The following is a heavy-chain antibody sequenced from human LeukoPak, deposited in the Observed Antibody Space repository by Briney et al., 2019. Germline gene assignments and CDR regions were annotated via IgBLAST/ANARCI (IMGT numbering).Heavy chain of an antibody. CDR3: ARARGTSFTMGRGVTGFDQ. D-gene: IGHD3-10*01. V-gene: IGHV1-2*04. CDR2: INPNSGGT. Sequence: ASVKVSRKASGYTFNGYYIHWVRQAPGQGLEWMGWINPNSGGTSNAQKFQGWVTMTSDTSITTAYVELSRLTSDDTAVYFCARARGTSFTMGRGVTGFDQWGQGTLVTVSS. J-gene: IGHJ4*02. CDR1: GYTFNGYY.